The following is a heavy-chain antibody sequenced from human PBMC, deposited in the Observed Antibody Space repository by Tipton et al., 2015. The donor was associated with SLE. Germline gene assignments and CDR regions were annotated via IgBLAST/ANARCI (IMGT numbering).Heavy chain of an antibody. Sequence: LRLSCTVSGASIRGYYWTWIRQPPGKGLEWIGYIYNSGNTNYNPALQSRVTISADTSMNQFSLKLTSVTAADTAVYFCARWCSPTLCYYGYYFDYWGQGTLVTVSS. CDR2: IYNSGNT. CDR3: ARWCSPTLCYYGYYFDY. J-gene: IGHJ4*02. V-gene: IGHV4-59*01. D-gene: IGHD1-26*01. CDR1: GASIRGYY.